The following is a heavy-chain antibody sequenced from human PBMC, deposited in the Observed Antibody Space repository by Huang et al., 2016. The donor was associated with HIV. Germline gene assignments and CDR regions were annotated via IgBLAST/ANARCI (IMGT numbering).Heavy chain of an antibody. CDR3: ATDYYANFDY. J-gene: IGHJ4*02. CDR2: ISPYNTKT. Sequence: QVQLMQSGAEVKKPGASVKVSCKASGYSFTSYGLSWVRQAAGHGLEWMGWISPYNTKTNYAQKFQGRVTMTTDTSTSTAYMELRSLRSDDTAVYYCATDYYANFDYWGQGTLVTISS. CDR1: GYSFTSYG. V-gene: IGHV1-18*04. D-gene: IGHD2-2*01.